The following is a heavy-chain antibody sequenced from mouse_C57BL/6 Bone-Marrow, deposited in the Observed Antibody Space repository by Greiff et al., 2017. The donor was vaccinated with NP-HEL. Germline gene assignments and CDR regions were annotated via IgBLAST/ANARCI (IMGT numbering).Heavy chain of an antibody. D-gene: IGHD1-1*01. CDR2: INPNNGGT. CDR1: GYTFTDYY. CDR3: ARGSGSSPLAMDY. J-gene: IGHJ4*01. Sequence: EVQLQQSGPELVKPGASVKISCKASGYTFTDYYMNWVKQSHGKSLEWIGDINPNNGGTSYNQKFKGKATLTVDKSSSTAYMELRSLTSEDSAVYYCARGSGSSPLAMDYWGQGTSVTVSS. V-gene: IGHV1-26*01.